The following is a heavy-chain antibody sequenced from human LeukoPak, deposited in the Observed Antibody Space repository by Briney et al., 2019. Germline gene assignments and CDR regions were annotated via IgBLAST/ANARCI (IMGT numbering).Heavy chain of an antibody. Sequence: PGGSLRLSCAASGFTFSSYAMSWVRQAPGKGLEWVSAISGSGGSTHYADSVKGRFTISRDNSKNTLYLQMNSLRAEDTAVYYCAKDTTSDGDYAFAFDIWGQGTMVTVSS. D-gene: IGHD4-17*01. CDR1: GFTFSSYA. CDR3: AKDTTSDGDYAFAFDI. V-gene: IGHV3-23*01. CDR2: ISGSGGST. J-gene: IGHJ3*02.